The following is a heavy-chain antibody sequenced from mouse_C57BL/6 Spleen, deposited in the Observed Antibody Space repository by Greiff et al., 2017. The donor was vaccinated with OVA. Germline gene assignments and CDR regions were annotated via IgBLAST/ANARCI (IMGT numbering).Heavy chain of an antibody. Sequence: VQLQQPGAELVMPGASVKLSCKASGYTFTSYWMHWVKQRPGQGLEWIGEIDPSDSYTNYNQKFKGKSTLTVDKSSSTAYMQLSSLTSEDSAVYYCARWGDYAWFAYWGQGTLVTVSA. CDR3: ARWGDYAWFAY. CDR2: IDPSDSYT. D-gene: IGHD2-4*01. J-gene: IGHJ3*01. CDR1: GYTFTSYW. V-gene: IGHV1-69*01.